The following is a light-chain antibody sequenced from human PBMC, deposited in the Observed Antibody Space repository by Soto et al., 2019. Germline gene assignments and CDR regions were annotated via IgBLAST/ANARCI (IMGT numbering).Light chain of an antibody. CDR2: GAS. CDR3: QQYDNWPRT. Sequence: EIVMTQSPATLSVSPGERATLSCRASQSIGSNLAWYQQIPGQAPRLLIYGASTRATGIPARFSGSGSGTEFTLTISSLQSEDFAVYYCQQYDNWPRTFGPGTKVSIK. J-gene: IGKJ3*01. CDR1: QSIGSN. V-gene: IGKV3-15*01.